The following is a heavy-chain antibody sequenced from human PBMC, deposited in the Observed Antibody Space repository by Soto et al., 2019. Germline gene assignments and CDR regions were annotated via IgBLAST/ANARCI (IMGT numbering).Heavy chain of an antibody. J-gene: IGHJ4*02. D-gene: IGHD1-1*01. CDR3: ARARNNGFSDY. CDR1: GFSFSDHW. Sequence: ESVGGLVQPGGSLRLSCAASGFSFSDHWMNWVRQAPGKGLEWVANIKEDGSQKYYVGAVRGRFAISRDNAENSLYLQLNSLRAEDTAVYYCARARNNGFSDYWGQGPLVTVSS. V-gene: IGHV3-7*01. CDR2: IKEDGSQK.